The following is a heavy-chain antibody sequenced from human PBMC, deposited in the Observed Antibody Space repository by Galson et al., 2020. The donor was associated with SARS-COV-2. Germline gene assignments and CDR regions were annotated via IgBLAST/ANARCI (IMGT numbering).Heavy chain of an antibody. Sequence: SETLSLTCAVYGGSFRDYYWSWIRQAPGNGLEWIGEVTLGGRQNYNQSPTSRVTLTLDTSNTQFSLRLASVTAADTAMYYCAKILQNWQPYVAFEIWGQGTLVTVSS. V-gene: IGHV4-34*01. D-gene: IGHD1-1*01. CDR2: VTLGGRQ. CDR1: GGSFRDYY. J-gene: IGHJ3*02. CDR3: AKILQNWQPYVAFEI.